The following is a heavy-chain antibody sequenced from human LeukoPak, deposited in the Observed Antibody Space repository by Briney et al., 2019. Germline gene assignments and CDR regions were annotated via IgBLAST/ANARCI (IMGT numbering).Heavy chain of an antibody. CDR1: GFTFSSYSM. D-gene: IGHD3-9*01. CDR2: VYHTGFT. Sequence: GSLRLSCAASGFTFSSYSMNGVRQPPGKGLEWIGEVYHTGFTRYNPSLESRVTMSVDKSKNQFSLSLSSVTAADTAVYFCARDGRYTYGSNLLDCWGQGTLVTVSS. J-gene: IGHJ4*02. V-gene: IGHV4-4*01. CDR3: ARDGRYTYGSNLLDC.